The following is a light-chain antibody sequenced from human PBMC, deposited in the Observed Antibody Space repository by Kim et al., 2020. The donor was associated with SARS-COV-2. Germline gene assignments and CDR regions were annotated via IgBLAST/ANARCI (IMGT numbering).Light chain of an antibody. V-gene: IGKV1-39*01. CDR3: QQSYSTPYT. J-gene: IGKJ2*01. CDR1: QSMSSY. CDR2: AAS. Sequence: SASVGDRVTITCRASQSMSSYLHWYQQKPGKAPNLLIYAASSLQGGVPSRFSGSGSGTDFTLTISSLQPEDFATYYCQQSYSTPYTFGQGTKLEI.